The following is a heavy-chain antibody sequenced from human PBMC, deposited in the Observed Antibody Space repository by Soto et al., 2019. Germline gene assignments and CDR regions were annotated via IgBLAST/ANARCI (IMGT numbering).Heavy chain of an antibody. D-gene: IGHD7-27*01. Sequence: SETLSLTCAVYGGSGGSFSGYYWGWIRQPPGKGLEWIGSIYYSGSTYYNPSLKSRVTISVDTSKNQFSLKLSSVTAADTAVYYCARRWGYSFDYWGQGTLVTVSS. CDR3: ARRWGYSFDY. J-gene: IGHJ4*02. CDR2: IYYSGST. V-gene: IGHV4-39*01. CDR1: GGSGGSFSGYY.